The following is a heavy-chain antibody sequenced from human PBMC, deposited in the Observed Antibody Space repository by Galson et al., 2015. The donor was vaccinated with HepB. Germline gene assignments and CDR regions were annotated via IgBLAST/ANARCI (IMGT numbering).Heavy chain of an antibody. CDR3: ATYKRHYYDTSGYAYFDY. Sequence: SLRLSCAASGFTFSNYAMTWVRQAPGKGLEWVSAIGVIGGGTYYADSVKGRFTISRDNSKNALYLQMNSLRVEDTAVYYCATYKRHYYDTSGYAYFDYWGQGTLVTVSS. D-gene: IGHD3-22*01. CDR1: GFTFSNYA. V-gene: IGHV3-23*01. CDR2: IGVIGGGT. J-gene: IGHJ4*02.